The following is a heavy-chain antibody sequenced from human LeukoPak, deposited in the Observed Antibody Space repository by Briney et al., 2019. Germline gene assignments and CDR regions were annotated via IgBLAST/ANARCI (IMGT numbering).Heavy chain of an antibody. CDR2: IYDSGSA. V-gene: IGHV4-30-2*01. CDR1: GASISSGLYS. Sequence: SQTLSLTCAVSGASISSGLYSWSWIRQPPGKGLEWIGYIYDSGSAYYNPSLKSRVAISIDRSRNQFSLELASVTAADTAVYYCARDRDSSGNQGSAFDIWGQGTMVTVSS. D-gene: IGHD3-10*01. J-gene: IGHJ3*02. CDR3: ARDRDSSGNQGSAFDI.